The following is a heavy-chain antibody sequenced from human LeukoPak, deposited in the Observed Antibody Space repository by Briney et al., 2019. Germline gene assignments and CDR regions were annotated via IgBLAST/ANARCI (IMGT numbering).Heavy chain of an antibody. J-gene: IGHJ4*02. Sequence: GGSLRLSCAASGFTFSSYAMSWVCQAPGKGLERVSAISGSGGRTYYADSVKGRFTISRDNSKDTLFLQMDSLRAEDTAVYYCAKIRSEVVVAATNYWGQGTLVSVSS. D-gene: IGHD2-15*01. CDR3: AKIRSEVVVAATNY. V-gene: IGHV3-23*01. CDR1: GFTFSSYA. CDR2: ISGSGGRT.